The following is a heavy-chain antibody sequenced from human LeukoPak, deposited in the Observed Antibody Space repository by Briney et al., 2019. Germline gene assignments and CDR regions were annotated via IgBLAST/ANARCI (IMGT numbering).Heavy chain of an antibody. CDR1: GFTFSSYA. CDR2: ISYDGSNK. Sequence: PGGSLRRSCAASGFTFSSYAMHWVRQAPGKGLEWVAVISYDGSNKYYADSVKGRFTISRDNSKNTLYLQMNSLRAEDTAVYYCAKNLYLGYSYGYDYWGQGTLVTVSS. V-gene: IGHV3-30-3*02. J-gene: IGHJ4*02. D-gene: IGHD5-18*01. CDR3: AKNLYLGYSYGYDY.